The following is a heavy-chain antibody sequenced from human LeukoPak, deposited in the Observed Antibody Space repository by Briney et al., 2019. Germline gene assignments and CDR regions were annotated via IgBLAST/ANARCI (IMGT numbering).Heavy chain of an antibody. Sequence: SETLSLTCTVSGGSISSGGYYWSWIRQHPGKGLEWIGYIYYSGSTYYNPSLKSRVTISADTSKNQFSLKLSSVTAADTAVYYCARSGRSSSWPNFDHWGQGTLVTVSS. CDR2: IYYSGST. CDR1: GGSISSGGYY. V-gene: IGHV4-31*03. CDR3: ARSGRSSSWPNFDH. J-gene: IGHJ4*02. D-gene: IGHD6-13*01.